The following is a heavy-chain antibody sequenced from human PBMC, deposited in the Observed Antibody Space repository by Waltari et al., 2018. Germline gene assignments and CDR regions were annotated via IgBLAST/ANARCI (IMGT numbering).Heavy chain of an antibody. CDR2: SYFVDSET. Sequence: EVQLVQSGAEVKKPGESLKISCRGSGYRFTSYWIGWVRQMPGKGLEWMGISYFVDSETRYSPSFQGQVTISADKSISTAYLQWSRLKTSDTATYYCAIQPPQGQLGSYFYSGMDVWGQGTTVTVSS. CDR3: AIQPPQGQLGSYFYSGMDV. J-gene: IGHJ6*02. CDR1: GYRFTSYW. V-gene: IGHV5-51*01. D-gene: IGHD3-16*01.